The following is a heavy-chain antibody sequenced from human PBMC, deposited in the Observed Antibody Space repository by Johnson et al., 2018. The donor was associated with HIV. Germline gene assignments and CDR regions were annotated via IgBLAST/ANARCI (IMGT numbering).Heavy chain of an antibody. CDR2: INWNGGST. Sequence: VQLVESGGGVVRPGGSLRLSCTASGFTFSDNGMSWVRQSPGKGLEWVSGINWNGGSTGYADSVKGRLTISRDNSKNTLYLQMNSLRAEDTAVYYCASGVSEMDAFDIWGQGTMVTVSS. CDR1: GFTFSDNG. J-gene: IGHJ3*02. D-gene: IGHD5-24*01. CDR3: ASGVSEMDAFDI. V-gene: IGHV3-20*04.